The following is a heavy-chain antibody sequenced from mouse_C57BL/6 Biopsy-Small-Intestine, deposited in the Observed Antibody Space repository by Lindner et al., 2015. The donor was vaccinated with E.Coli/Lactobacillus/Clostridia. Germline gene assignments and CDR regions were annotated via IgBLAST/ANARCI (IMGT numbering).Heavy chain of an antibody. Sequence: VQLQESGPELVKPGASVKISCKASGYTFTDYNMDWVKQSHGKSLEWIGYIYPNNGGTGYNQKFKSKATLTVDKSSSTAYMELHSLTSEDSAVYYGARKGLDYWGQGTTLTVSS. CDR1: GYTFTDYN. V-gene: IGHV1-34*02. J-gene: IGHJ2*01. CDR3: ARKGLDY. CDR2: IYPNNGGT.